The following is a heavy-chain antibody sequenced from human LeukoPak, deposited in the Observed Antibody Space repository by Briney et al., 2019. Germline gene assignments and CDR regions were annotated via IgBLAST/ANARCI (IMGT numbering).Heavy chain of an antibody. Sequence: GGSLRLSCSASGFAFGNYATHWVRQAPGKGLEYVAGTNSNGGSTYYADSVKGRFTMSGDNSKNTLYLQMSSLRAEDTAVYYCVKGTGTKYYYYGMDVWGQGTTVTVSS. CDR2: TNSNGGST. CDR3: VKGTGTKYYYYGMDV. V-gene: IGHV3-64D*06. CDR1: GFAFGNYA. J-gene: IGHJ6*02. D-gene: IGHD3/OR15-3a*01.